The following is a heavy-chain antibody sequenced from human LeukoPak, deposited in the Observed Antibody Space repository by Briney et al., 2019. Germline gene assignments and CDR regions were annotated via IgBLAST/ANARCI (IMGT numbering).Heavy chain of an antibody. J-gene: IGHJ6*03. Sequence: PGGSLRLSCAASGFTFSSYSMNWVRQAPGKGLEWVSSISSSSSYIYYADSVKGRFTISRDNAKNSLYLQMNSLRAEDTAVYYCARDRIDYDFWSGYRLGVSYYMDVWGKGTTVTVSS. CDR1: GFTFSSYS. CDR2: ISSSSSYI. D-gene: IGHD3-3*01. V-gene: IGHV3-21*01. CDR3: ARDRIDYDFWSGYRLGVSYYMDV.